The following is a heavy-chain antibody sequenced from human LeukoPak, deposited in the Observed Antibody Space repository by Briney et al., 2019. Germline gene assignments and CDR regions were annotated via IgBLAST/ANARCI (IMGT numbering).Heavy chain of an antibody. J-gene: IGHJ6*03. V-gene: IGHV3-23*01. CDR3: ARGPPRGKYYYMDV. CDR1: GFTFSSHA. D-gene: IGHD1-1*01. CDR2: ISGSGGST. Sequence: GGSLRLSCAAPGFTFSSHAMSWVRQAPGKGLEWVSAISGSGGSTNDADSVKGRFTISRDNAKNSLYLQMNSLTAGDTAVYYCARGPPRGKYYYMDVWGKGTTVTVSS.